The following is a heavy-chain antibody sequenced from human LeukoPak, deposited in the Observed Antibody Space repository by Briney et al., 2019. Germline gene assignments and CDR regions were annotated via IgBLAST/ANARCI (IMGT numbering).Heavy chain of an antibody. J-gene: IGHJ4*02. V-gene: IGHV4-4*02. Sequence: SETLSLTCAVSGGSISSSNWWSWVRQTPGKGLEWIGEINHSGTTNYNPSLKSRVTISVDKSKNQLSLNLSSVTAADTAVYYCARGWGSGWKTFDYWGQGTLVTVSS. CDR1: GGSISSSNW. CDR3: ARGWGSGWKTFDY. CDR2: INHSGTT. D-gene: IGHD6-19*01.